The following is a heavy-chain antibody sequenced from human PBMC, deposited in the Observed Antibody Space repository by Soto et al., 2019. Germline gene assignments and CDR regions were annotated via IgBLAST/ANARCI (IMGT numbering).Heavy chain of an antibody. CDR3: ARVSYSSGYDYYYGMDV. CDR1: GLTVSSNY. D-gene: IGHD6-19*01. Sequence: PGGSLRLSCAASGLTVSSNYMSWVRQAPGKGLEWVSVIYSGGSTYYADSVKGRFTISRDNSKNTLYLQMNSLRAKDTAVYYCARVSYSSGYDYYYGMDVWGQGTTVTVSS. CDR2: IYSGGST. J-gene: IGHJ6*02. V-gene: IGHV3-53*01.